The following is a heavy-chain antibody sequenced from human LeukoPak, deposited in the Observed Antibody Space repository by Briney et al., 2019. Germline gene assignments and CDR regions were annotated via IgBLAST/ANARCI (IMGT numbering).Heavy chain of an antibody. D-gene: IGHD5-12*01. CDR2: INPNSGGT. V-gene: IGHV1-2*02. CDR1: GYTFTGYY. J-gene: IGHJ4*02. CDR3: ARSSYSGYGLVDY. Sequence: ASVKVSCKASGYTFTGYYMHWVRQAPGHGLEWMGWINPNSGGTNYAQKFQGRVTMTRDTSISTAYLELSRLRSDDTAVYYCARSSYSGYGLVDYWGQGTLVTVSS.